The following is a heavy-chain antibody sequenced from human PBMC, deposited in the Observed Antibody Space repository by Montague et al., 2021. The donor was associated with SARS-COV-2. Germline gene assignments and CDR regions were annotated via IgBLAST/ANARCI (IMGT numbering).Heavy chain of an antibody. J-gene: IGHJ4*02. V-gene: IGHV4-59*01. CDR1: GGSISSYY. Sequence: SETLSLTCTVSGGSISSYYWSWIRQPPGKGLEWIGYIYHSGSTNYNPSLKSRVTISVDTSKNQFSLKLSSVTAADTAVYYCARAPVAHITIFGVVTSFGYWGQGTLVTVSS. D-gene: IGHD3-3*01. CDR3: ARAPVAHITIFGVVTSFGY. CDR2: IYHSGST.